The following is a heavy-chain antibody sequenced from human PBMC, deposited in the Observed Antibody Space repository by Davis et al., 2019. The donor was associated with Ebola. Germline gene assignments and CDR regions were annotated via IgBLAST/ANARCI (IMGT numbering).Heavy chain of an antibody. D-gene: IGHD1-26*01. J-gene: IGHJ4*02. V-gene: IGHV3-33*01. CDR3: ARGSPSGSYPDY. CDR1: GFTFDAFG. CDR2: IWYDGSNK. Sequence: GGSLRLSCVASGFTFDAFGMNWVRQAPGKGLEWVAIIWYDGSNKYYADSVKGRFTISRDNSKNTLYLQMNSLRAEDTAVYYCARGSPSGSYPDYWGQGTLVTVSS.